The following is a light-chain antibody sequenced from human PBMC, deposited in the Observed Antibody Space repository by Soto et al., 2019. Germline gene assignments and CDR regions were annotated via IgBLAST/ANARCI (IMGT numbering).Light chain of an antibody. V-gene: IGKV1-5*03. CDR2: SAS. Sequence: DIQMTQSPSTLSASVGDRVTITCRASQNIRSWLAWYQQKPGKAPELLIYSASGLESRVPSRFSGSGSGTEFTLTISSLQPDDFATYYCQEYNGNSGLTFGGGTKVEIK. CDR3: QEYNGNSGLT. CDR1: QNIRSW. J-gene: IGKJ4*01.